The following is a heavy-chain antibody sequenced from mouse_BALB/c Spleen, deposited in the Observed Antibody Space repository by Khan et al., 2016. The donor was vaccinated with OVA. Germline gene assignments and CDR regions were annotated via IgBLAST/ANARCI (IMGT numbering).Heavy chain of an antibody. CDR1: GYSITSDYA. CDR3: ARWFTY. Sequence: EVQLQESGPGLVKPSQSLSLTCTVTGYSITSDYAWNWIRQFPGNKLEWMGYISYSGSTTYNPSLKSRISITRDTSKNQFFLQLNSVTTEDTAKYYCARWFTYWGQGTLVTVSA. J-gene: IGHJ3*01. CDR2: ISYSGST. V-gene: IGHV3-2*02.